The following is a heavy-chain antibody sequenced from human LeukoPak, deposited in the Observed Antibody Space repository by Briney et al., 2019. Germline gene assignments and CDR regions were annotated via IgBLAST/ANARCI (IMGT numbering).Heavy chain of an antibody. CDR3: ARGLLRDGYNYRAFDI. D-gene: IGHD5-24*01. CDR1: GFTFNNYN. CDR2: ITSSGTYI. V-gene: IGHV3-21*04. Sequence: GGSLKLSCATSGFTFNNYNMNWVRQAPGRALEWVSSITSSGTYIFYADSVKGRFTISRDNAKNSLYLQMNSLRAEDTAVYYCARGLLRDGYNYRAFDIWGQGTMVTVSS. J-gene: IGHJ3*02.